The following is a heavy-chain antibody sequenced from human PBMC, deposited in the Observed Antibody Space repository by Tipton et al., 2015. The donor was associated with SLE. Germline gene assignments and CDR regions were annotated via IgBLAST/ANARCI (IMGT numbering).Heavy chain of an antibody. CDR2: IYSGGST. D-gene: IGHD1-26*01. CDR3: ARGGVVGASDAFDI. J-gene: IGHJ3*02. CDR1: GGSFSAYY. Sequence: LSLTCAVYGGSFSAYYWSWIRQAPGKGLEWVSVIYSGGSTYYADTVKGRFTISRDNSKNTLYLQMNSLRAEDTAVYYCARGGVVGASDAFDIWGQGTMVTVSS. V-gene: IGHV3-53*01.